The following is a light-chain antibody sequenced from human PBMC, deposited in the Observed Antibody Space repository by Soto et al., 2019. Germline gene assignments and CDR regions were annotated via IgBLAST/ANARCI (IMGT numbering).Light chain of an antibody. Sequence: DIQMTQSPSTLSASLGDRVTITSRASQSISSWLAWYQQKPGKAPKLLIYKASSLESGVPSRFSGSGSGTEFTLTISSLQPDDFATYYCQQYNSYPWTFGQGTKVDI. CDR2: KAS. V-gene: IGKV1-5*03. CDR1: QSISSW. J-gene: IGKJ1*01. CDR3: QQYNSYPWT.